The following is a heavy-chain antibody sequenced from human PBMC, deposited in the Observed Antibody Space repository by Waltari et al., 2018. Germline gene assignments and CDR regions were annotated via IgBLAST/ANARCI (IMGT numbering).Heavy chain of an antibody. CDR3: GRESTTDWYVDH. CDR1: GFTFSSHL. CDR2: INDDGSRT. V-gene: IGHV3-74*01. Sequence: EVQMVESGGGLVQPGGSLRLSCAASGFTFSSHLMHWVRQGPGKGLGWVARINDDGSRTAYADSVKGRVTISRDNAKNILYLEMSSLTAEDTAVYYCGRESTTDWYVDHWGQGTLVTVSS. D-gene: IGHD3-9*01. J-gene: IGHJ4*02.